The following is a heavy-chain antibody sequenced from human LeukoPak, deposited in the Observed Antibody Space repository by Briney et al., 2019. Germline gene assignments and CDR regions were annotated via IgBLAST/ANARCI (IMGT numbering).Heavy chain of an antibody. V-gene: IGHV3-53*01. D-gene: IGHD3-22*01. J-gene: IGHJ4*02. CDR2: IYSGGTT. CDR3: VRGQITLTL. Sequence: GGSLRLSCAASGFIFSSYTMNWVRQAPGKGLEWVSVIYSGGTTYYADSVKGRFTISRDNSKNTLYLQMNSLRAEDTAVYYCVRGQITLTLWGQGTLVTVSS. CDR1: GFIFSSYT.